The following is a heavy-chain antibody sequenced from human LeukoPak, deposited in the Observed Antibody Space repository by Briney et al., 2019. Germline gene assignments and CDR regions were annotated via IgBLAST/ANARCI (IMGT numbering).Heavy chain of an antibody. D-gene: IGHD3-3*01. CDR1: GFTFSSYW. Sequence: GGSLRLSCAASGFTFSSYWMSWVRQAPGKGLEWVANIKQDGSEKYYVDSVKGRFTISRDNAKNSLYLQMNSLRAEDTAVYYCAGEYYDFWSGYYYYMDVWGKGTTVTVSS. V-gene: IGHV3-7*01. CDR3: AGEYYDFWSGYYYYMDV. J-gene: IGHJ6*03. CDR2: IKQDGSEK.